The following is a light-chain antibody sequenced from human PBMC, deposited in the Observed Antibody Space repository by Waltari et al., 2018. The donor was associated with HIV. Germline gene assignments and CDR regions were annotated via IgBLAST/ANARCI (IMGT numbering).Light chain of an antibody. CDR3: QQYHDWPT. V-gene: IGKV3-15*01. CDR2: GAL. Sequence: IVMTQSPAALSVYPGKRATLSCRAIQSVSTNVAWYHQKVGQPVGLLVYGALTRATGVPGRLSGSGSGKDFTLTIDSLQSDDSGSYYCQQYHDWPTFGQGTKVEI. CDR1: QSVSTN. J-gene: IGKJ1*01.